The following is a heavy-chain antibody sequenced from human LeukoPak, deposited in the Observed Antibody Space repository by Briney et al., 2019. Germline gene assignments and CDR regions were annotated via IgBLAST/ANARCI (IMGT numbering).Heavy chain of an antibody. CDR2: IYSGGCT. Sequence: GGSLRLSCAASGFTVSSSYMSWVRQAPGKGLEWVSVIYSGGCTYYADSVKGRFTISRDNSKNTLYLQMNSLRAEDTAVYYCARELPQSYDYSNYYFDYWGQGTLVTVSS. J-gene: IGHJ4*02. CDR3: ARELPQSYDYSNYYFDY. CDR1: GFTVSSSY. V-gene: IGHV3-53*01. D-gene: IGHD4-11*01.